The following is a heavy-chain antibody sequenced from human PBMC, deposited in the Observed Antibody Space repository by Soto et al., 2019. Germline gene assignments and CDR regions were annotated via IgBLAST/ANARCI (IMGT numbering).Heavy chain of an antibody. CDR3: ARVFSSSGWYQSWFDS. CDR1: GFTFTNSA. D-gene: IGHD6-19*01. J-gene: IGHJ5*01. Sequence: SVKVSCKASGFTFTNSAVQWVRQARGQRLEWIGWIVVGSGNTNYAQKFQGRVTMTRDTSTSTVYMELSSLRSEDTAVYYCARVFSSSGWYQSWFDSWGQGTLVTVSS. CDR2: IVVGSGNT. V-gene: IGHV1-58*01.